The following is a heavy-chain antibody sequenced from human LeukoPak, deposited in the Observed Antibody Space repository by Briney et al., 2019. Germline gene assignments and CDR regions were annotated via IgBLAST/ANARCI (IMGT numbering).Heavy chain of an antibody. CDR1: GGSISSYY. D-gene: IGHD6-13*01. Sequence: SETLSLTCTVSGGSISSYYWSWIRQPPGKGLEWIGYIYYSGSTNYNPSLKSRVTISLDTSKNQFSLKLSSVTAADTAVYYCARVSKIAAGTFDIWGQGTKVTVSS. CDR2: IYYSGST. V-gene: IGHV4-59*01. J-gene: IGHJ3*02. CDR3: ARVSKIAAGTFDI.